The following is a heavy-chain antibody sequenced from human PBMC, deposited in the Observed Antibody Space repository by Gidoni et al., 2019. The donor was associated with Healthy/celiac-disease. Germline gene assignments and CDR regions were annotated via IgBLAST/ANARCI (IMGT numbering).Heavy chain of an antibody. CDR2: ISYDGSNK. CDR1: GFPLSSYA. Sequence: QVQLVESGGGVVQPGRSLRHSCAASGFPLSSYAITWVRQAPGTGLEWVAVISYDGSNKYYAYTVKGRFTISRDNSKNTLYLQMNSLSAEDTAVYYCARDRGEGFINKWYYYDSSGYSVLDYWGQGTLVTVSS. J-gene: IGHJ4*02. D-gene: IGHD3-22*01. CDR3: ARDRGEGFINKWYYYDSSGYSVLDY. V-gene: IGHV3-30-3*01.